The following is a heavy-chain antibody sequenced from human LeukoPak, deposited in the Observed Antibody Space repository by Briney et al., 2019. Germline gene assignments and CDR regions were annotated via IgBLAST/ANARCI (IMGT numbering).Heavy chain of an antibody. Sequence: ASVKVSCKASGYTFTGHYMHWVRQAPGQGLEWLGIINPSGGSTSYAQKFQGRVTMTRDTSTSTVYMELSSLRSEDTAVYYCARPSGGFGYYYMDVWGKGTTVTVSS. D-gene: IGHD2-15*01. CDR1: GYTFTGHY. CDR2: INPSGGST. CDR3: ARPSGGFGYYYMDV. J-gene: IGHJ6*03. V-gene: IGHV1-46*01.